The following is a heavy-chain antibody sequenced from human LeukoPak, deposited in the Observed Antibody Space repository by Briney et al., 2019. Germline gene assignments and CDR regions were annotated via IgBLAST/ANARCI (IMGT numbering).Heavy chain of an antibody. Sequence: SETLSLTCAVYGGSFSGYYWSWIRQPPGKGLEWIGEINHSGSTNYNPSLKSRVTISVDTSKNQFSLKLSSVTAADTAVYYCARAVTVSGYYFVYWGQGTLVTVSS. V-gene: IGHV4-34*01. J-gene: IGHJ4*02. CDR1: GGSFSGYY. CDR2: INHSGST. CDR3: ARAVTVSGYYFVY. D-gene: IGHD3-16*01.